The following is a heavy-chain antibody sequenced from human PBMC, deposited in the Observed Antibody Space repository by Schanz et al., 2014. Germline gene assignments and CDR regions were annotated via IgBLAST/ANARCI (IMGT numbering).Heavy chain of an antibody. CDR2: ISAYNGHT. D-gene: IGHD3-22*01. Sequence: QVQLVQSGSEVKKPGASVKVSCKASGYTFTTYVISWVRQAPGQGLEWMGWISAYNGHTNYAQKLQGRLTMITDTSTSTAYMELRSLRSDATAVYYCARTAHYYDSTGYFRQLDYWGQGTLVTVSS. CDR1: GYTFTTYV. V-gene: IGHV1-18*01. J-gene: IGHJ4*02. CDR3: ARTAHYYDSTGYFRQLDY.